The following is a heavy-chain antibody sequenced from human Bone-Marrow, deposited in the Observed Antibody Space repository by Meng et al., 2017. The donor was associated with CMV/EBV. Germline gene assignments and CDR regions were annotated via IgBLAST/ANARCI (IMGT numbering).Heavy chain of an antibody. Sequence: GESLKISCTASGFTFSRYTMNWVRQAPGKGLEWVSSISSTGSFIKYADSVEGRFTISRDNAKTSVYLQINSLRAEDTAVYYCAGVAYDYGDRHFAYWGQGARVTGSS. CDR1: GFTFSRYT. D-gene: IGHD4-17*01. CDR2: ISSTGSFI. J-gene: IGHJ4*02. CDR3: AGVAYDYGDRHFAY. V-gene: IGHV3-21*01.